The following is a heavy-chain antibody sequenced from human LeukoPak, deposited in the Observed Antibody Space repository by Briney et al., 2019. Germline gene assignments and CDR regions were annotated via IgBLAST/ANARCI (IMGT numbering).Heavy chain of an antibody. CDR3: ARDGPLFGESPLYYMDV. J-gene: IGHJ6*03. Sequence: ASVKLSCKGSGDTFTSYGMSWVRQGPRQGLEWMGWMSAYNGNTNYAQKFQGRVTMTTDTSTSTAYMELRSLRSDDTAVYYCARDGPLFGESPLYYMDVWGKGTTVTVS. CDR1: GDTFTSYG. CDR2: MSAYNGNT. V-gene: IGHV1-18*01. D-gene: IGHD3-10*02.